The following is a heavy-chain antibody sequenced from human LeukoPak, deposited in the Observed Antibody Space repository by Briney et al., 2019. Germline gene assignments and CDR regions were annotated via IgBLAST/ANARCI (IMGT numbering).Heavy chain of an antibody. CDR2: ISDSGGST. Sequence: GRSLRLSCAASGFTFSSYAMGWVRRAPGKGLGWISAISDSGGSTYDAASVKGRFTISRNNSRNTLYLQMNSLRAEDTAVYYCAKDTSIGRYCTNGVCSPFDYWGQGTLVTVSS. J-gene: IGHJ4*02. CDR1: GFTFSSYA. V-gene: IGHV3-23*01. CDR3: AKDTSIGRYCTNGVCSPFDY. D-gene: IGHD2-8*01.